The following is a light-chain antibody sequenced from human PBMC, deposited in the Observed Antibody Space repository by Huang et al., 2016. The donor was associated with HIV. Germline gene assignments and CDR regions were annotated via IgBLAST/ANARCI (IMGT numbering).Light chain of an antibody. V-gene: IGKV3-11*01. CDR2: DAS. J-gene: IGKJ4*01. CDR3: QQRSNWPLT. CDR1: QSVGSY. Sequence: EIVLTQSPAALSLSPGESATLSCRASQSVGSYLAWYHQNPGQAPSRLIHDASNRAAGSPARFSGRGAGTDFTLTISSLEPEDFAVYYCQQRSNWPLTFGGGTKVEIK.